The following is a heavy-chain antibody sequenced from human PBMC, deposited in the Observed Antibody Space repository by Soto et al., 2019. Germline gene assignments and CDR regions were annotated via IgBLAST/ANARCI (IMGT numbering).Heavy chain of an antibody. CDR3: AARYCSAATCFSPGAY. D-gene: IGHD2-8*02. Sequence: QVQLVQSGAEVKKPGSSVKVSCKVSGDTFNTYTISWVRQAPGQGLEWMGRIIPILAVTTYSRKFQGRLSITADESTSTAYMEVSSLRSEDTAIYYCAARYCSAATCFSPGAYWGQGTLVAVSS. J-gene: IGHJ4*02. CDR1: GDTFNTYT. V-gene: IGHV1-69*02. CDR2: IIPILAVT.